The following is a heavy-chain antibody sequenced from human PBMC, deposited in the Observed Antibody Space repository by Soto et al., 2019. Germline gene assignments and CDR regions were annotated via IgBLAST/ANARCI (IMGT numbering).Heavy chain of an antibody. CDR2: ISYDGSNK. D-gene: IGHD6-19*01. CDR1: GFTFSSYA. CDR3: ATGSGGGWFDP. J-gene: IGHJ5*02. Sequence: PGGSLRLSCSASGFTFSSYAMYWVRQAPGKGLEWVAVISYDGSNKYYADSVKGRFTISRDNSKNTLYLQMNSLRAEDTAVYYCATGSGGGWFDPWGQGTLVTVSS. V-gene: IGHV3-30*04.